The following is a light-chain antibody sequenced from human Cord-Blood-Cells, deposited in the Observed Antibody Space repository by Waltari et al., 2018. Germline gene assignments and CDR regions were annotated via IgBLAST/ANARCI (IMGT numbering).Light chain of an antibody. CDR3: QQSYSTPFT. CDR1: QSISSY. CDR2: AAS. J-gene: IGKJ3*01. V-gene: IGKV1-39*01. Sequence: DIQMTQSPSSLSASVGDRVTITCRASQSISSYLNWYQHKPGKAPKLLIYAASSLQSGLPSSFSSSGSRTEFTRTISSLQPEDCATYYCQQSYSTPFTFGPGTKVDIK.